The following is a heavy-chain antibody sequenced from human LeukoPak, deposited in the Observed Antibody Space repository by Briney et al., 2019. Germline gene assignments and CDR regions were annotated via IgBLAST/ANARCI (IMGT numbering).Heavy chain of an antibody. CDR3: ARWLYSGGWAIDY. Sequence: ETLSLTCTVSGYSISSGYYWGWVRQAPGKGLEWVGSIRADGSAQFYVDSVRGRFTISRDNAKDSLYLQMNSLRAEDTAVYYCARWLYSGGWAIDYWGQGTMVSVSS. D-gene: IGHD6-19*01. CDR1: GYSISSGYY. V-gene: IGHV3-7*01. CDR2: IRADGSAQ. J-gene: IGHJ4*02.